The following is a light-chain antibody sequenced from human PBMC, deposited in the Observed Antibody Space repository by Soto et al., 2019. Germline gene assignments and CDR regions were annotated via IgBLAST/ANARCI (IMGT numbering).Light chain of an antibody. Sequence: DIQMTQSPSTLSASVGDRVTITCRSSQSISSWLAWYQQKPGKAPKLLIYKASSLESGVPSRFSGSGSGTEFTLTISSLQPDDFATYYCQQYNSYSRTFGPGTKV. CDR1: QSISSW. V-gene: IGKV1-5*03. CDR3: QQYNSYSRT. J-gene: IGKJ1*01. CDR2: KAS.